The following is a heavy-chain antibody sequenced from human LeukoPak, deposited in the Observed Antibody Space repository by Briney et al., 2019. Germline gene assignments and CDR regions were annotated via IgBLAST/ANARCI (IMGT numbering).Heavy chain of an antibody. CDR3: AKDTRALLRLGYFDY. D-gene: IGHD1-26*01. J-gene: IGHJ4*02. CDR2: ISGTGGNT. CDR1: GFTFSNYA. V-gene: IGHV3-23*01. Sequence: GGSLRLSCAASGFTFSNYAMSWVRQAPGKGLEWVSAISGTGGNTYYADSVKGRFTISRDNSRHTLYLQMNSLRAEDTAVYYCAKDTRALLRLGYFDYWGQGTLVTVSS.